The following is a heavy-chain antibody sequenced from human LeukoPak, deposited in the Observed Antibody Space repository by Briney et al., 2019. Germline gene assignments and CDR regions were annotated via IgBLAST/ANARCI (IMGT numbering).Heavy chain of an antibody. V-gene: IGHV4-59*08. CDR2: IYYSGSS. D-gene: IGHD6-13*01. CDR3: ARRIAAGGATTFDI. J-gene: IGHJ3*02. Sequence: SETLSLTCTVSGGSISSYYWSWIRQPPGKGLEWLGYIYYSGSSNYNPSLKSRVTISVDTSKNQFSLKLSSVTAADTAVYYCARRIAAGGATTFDIWGQGTMVTVSS. CDR1: GGSISSYY.